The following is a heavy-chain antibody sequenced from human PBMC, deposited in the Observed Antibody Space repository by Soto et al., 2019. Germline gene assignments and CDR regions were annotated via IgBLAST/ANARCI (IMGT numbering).Heavy chain of an antibody. Sequence: QVQLVESGGGVVQPGRSLRLSCAASGFTFSSYGMHWVRQAPGKGLEWVAVIWYDGSNKYYADSVKGRFTISRDNSKNTLYLQMNSLRAEDTAVYYCARDRLVTADNDAFDIWGQGTMVTVSS. V-gene: IGHV3-33*01. D-gene: IGHD1-26*01. J-gene: IGHJ3*02. CDR1: GFTFSSYG. CDR3: ARDRLVTADNDAFDI. CDR2: IWYDGSNK.